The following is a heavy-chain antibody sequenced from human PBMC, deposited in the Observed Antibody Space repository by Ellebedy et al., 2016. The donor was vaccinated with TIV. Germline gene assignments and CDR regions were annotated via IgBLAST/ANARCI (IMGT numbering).Heavy chain of an antibody. CDR1: GFTFSSYS. J-gene: IGHJ4*02. Sequence: GGSLRLSXAASGFTFSSYSINWVRQAPGKGLEWVSSISSSSSYIYYADSVKGRFTISRDTAKNSLYLQMNSLRAEDTAVYYCARLASYDSSEFDYWGQGTLVTVSS. CDR2: ISSSSSYI. CDR3: ARLASYDSSEFDY. D-gene: IGHD3-22*01. V-gene: IGHV3-21*01.